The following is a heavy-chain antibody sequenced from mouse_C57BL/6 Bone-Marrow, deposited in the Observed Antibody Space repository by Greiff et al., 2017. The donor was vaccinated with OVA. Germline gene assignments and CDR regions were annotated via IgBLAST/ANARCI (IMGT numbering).Heavy chain of an antibody. CDR2: IDPSDSYT. J-gene: IGHJ3*01. Sequence: VQLQQSGAELVMPGASVKLSCKASGYTFTSYWMHWVKQRPGQGLEWIGEIDPSDSYTNYNQKFKGKSTLTVDKSSSTAYMQLSSLTSEDSAVYYCARDYYGSGAWFAYWGQGTLVTVSA. D-gene: IGHD1-1*01. V-gene: IGHV1-69*01. CDR3: ARDYYGSGAWFAY. CDR1: GYTFTSYW.